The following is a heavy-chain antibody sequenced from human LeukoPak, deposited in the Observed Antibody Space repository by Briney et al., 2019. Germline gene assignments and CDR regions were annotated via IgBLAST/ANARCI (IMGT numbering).Heavy chain of an antibody. V-gene: IGHV1-69*04. CDR1: GYTFTSYG. D-gene: IGHD3-10*01. CDR3: AYYGSGPKRDWFDP. J-gene: IGHJ5*02. Sequence: GASVKVSCKASGYTFTSYGISWVRQAPGQGLEWMGRIIPILGIANYAQKFQGRVTITADKSTSTAYMELSSLRSEDTAVYYCAYYGSGPKRDWFDPWGQGTLVTVSS. CDR2: IIPILGIA.